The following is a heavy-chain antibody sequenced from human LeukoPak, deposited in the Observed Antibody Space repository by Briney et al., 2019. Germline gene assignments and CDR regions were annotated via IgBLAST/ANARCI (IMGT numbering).Heavy chain of an antibody. D-gene: IGHD6-13*01. J-gene: IGHJ5*02. CDR3: ARGSRRYSSSRAWFDP. CDR2: MNPNSGNT. CDR1: GYTFIDYY. Sequence: ASVKVSCKASGYTFIDYYIHWVRQAPGQGLEWMGWMNPNSGNTGYAQKFQGRVTMTRNTSISTAYMELSSLRSEDTAVYYCARGSRRYSSSRAWFDPWGQGTLVTVSS. V-gene: IGHV1-8*02.